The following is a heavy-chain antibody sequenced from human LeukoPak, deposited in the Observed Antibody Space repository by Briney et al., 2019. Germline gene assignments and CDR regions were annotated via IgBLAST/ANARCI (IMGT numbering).Heavy chain of an antibody. J-gene: IGHJ4*02. V-gene: IGHV3-30*02. CDR1: GFAFSNYG. CDR2: VRYDGSNE. D-gene: IGHD5-12*01. Sequence: GGSLRLSCPTSGFAFSNYGMHWVRQAPGTGLEWVAFVRYDGSNEYYADSVEGRLTVSRDNSRNTLYLQMNSLTSEDTGVYSCAKDSNSGYVSVGPDFWGLGTLVTVSS. CDR3: AKDSNSGYVSVGPDF.